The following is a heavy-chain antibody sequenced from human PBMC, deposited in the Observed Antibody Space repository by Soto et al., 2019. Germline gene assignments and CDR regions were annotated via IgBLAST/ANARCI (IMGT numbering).Heavy chain of an antibody. V-gene: IGHV4-39*01. CDR1: GASISTIHNY. J-gene: IGHJ6*02. CDR2: ISYSGST. D-gene: IGHD2-15*01. CDR3: ARPLLMTADYCYGTDV. Sequence: SETLSLTCTVSGASISTIHNYWGWIRQPPGRGLEWIGSISYSGSTYYNPSFKSRVTISLDTSNAQFSLRLSSVTAADTAVYFCARPLLMTADYCYGTDVWGRGTSVTVSS.